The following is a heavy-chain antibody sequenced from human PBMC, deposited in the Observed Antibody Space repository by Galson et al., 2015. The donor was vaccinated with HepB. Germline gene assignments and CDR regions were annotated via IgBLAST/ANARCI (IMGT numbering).Heavy chain of an antibody. Sequence: SVKVSCKASGGTFSSYAISWVRQAPGQGLEWMGGIIPIFGTATYAQKFQGTVTITAAESTSTAYMELSSLRSEYTSVYYCARDGGYGGNYDAFDIWGQGTMVTVSS. D-gene: IGHD4-23*01. CDR2: IIPIFGTA. V-gene: IGHV1-69*13. CDR1: GGTFSSYA. CDR3: ARDGGYGGNYDAFDI. J-gene: IGHJ3*02.